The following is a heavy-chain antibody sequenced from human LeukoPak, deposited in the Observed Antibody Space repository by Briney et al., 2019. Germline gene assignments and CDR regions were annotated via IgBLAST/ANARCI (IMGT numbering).Heavy chain of an antibody. V-gene: IGHV4-39*07. J-gene: IGHJ3*02. Sequence: SETLSLTCTVSGGSISSSSYFWGWIRQPPGKGLEWIGEINHSGSTNYNPSLKSRVTISVDTSKNQFSLKLSSVTAADTAVYYCARAGIAAAGTPLGGAFDIWGQGTMVTVSS. CDR2: INHSGST. CDR1: GGSISSSSYF. CDR3: ARAGIAAAGTPLGGAFDI. D-gene: IGHD6-13*01.